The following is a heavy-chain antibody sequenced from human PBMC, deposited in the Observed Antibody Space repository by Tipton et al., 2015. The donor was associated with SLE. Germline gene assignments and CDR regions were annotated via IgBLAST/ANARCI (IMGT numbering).Heavy chain of an antibody. V-gene: IGHV4-34*01. D-gene: IGHD5-12*01. J-gene: IGHJ4*02. CDR3: ARVDGATGRDS. Sequence: LRLSCAVYGGSFSGYYWSWIRQPPGKGLEWIGEINHSGSTNYNPSLKSRVTISVDTSKNQFYLKLSSVTAADTAVYYCARVDGATGRDSWGQGTLVTVSS. CDR1: GGSFSGYY. CDR2: INHSGST.